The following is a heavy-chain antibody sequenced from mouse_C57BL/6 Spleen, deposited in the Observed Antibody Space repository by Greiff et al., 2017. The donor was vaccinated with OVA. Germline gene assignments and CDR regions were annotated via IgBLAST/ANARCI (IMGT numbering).Heavy chain of an antibody. CDR2: IDPSDSYT. Sequence: QVQLQQPGAELVMPGASVKLSCKASGYTFTSYWMHWVKQRPGQGLEWIGEIDPSDSYTNYNQKFKGKSTLTVDKSSSTAYMQLSSLTSEDSAFYYCAIYSSGSYYAMDYWGQGTSVTVSS. J-gene: IGHJ4*01. CDR3: AIYSSGSYYAMDY. CDR1: GYTFTSYW. D-gene: IGHD3-2*02. V-gene: IGHV1-69*01.